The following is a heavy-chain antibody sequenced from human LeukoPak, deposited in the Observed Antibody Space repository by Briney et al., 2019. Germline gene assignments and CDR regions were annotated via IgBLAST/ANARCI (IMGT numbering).Heavy chain of an antibody. CDR1: GYTLTELS. CDR2: FDPEDGET. V-gene: IGHV1-24*01. D-gene: IGHD3-22*01. Sequence: ASVKVSCKVSGYTLTELSMHWVRQAPGKGLEWMGGFDPEDGETIYAQKFQGRVTMTEDTSTDTAYMELSSLRSEDTAVYYCVRWPYYYDSSGQIQFDYWGQGTLVTVSS. CDR3: VRWPYYYDSSGQIQFDY. J-gene: IGHJ4*02.